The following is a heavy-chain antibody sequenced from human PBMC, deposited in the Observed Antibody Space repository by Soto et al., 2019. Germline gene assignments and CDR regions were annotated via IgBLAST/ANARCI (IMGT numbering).Heavy chain of an antibody. CDR2: ISGGGTTM. D-gene: IGHD3-10*01. CDR1: GFRFSDHY. Sequence: LRLSCAASGFRFSDHYMTWIRQAPGKGLEWVSKISGGGTTMYYADSVKGRFTVSRDNAKNSLYLQMNSLRAEDTAVYYCAGDPYYYGSAFWGQGALVTVYS. J-gene: IGHJ4*02. CDR3: AGDPYYYGSAF. V-gene: IGHV3-11*01.